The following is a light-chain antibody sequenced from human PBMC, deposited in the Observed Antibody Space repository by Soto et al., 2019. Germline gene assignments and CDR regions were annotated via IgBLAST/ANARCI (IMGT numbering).Light chain of an antibody. Sequence: DIQMTQSPSTLSASVGARVTITCRASQSISSSLAWYQQKPGRAPKLLIYKASSLESGVPSRFSGSGSGTEFTLTISSLQPDDCATYYGQQYNTYSITFGQGTRLEIK. J-gene: IGKJ5*01. CDR3: QQYNTYSIT. CDR2: KAS. V-gene: IGKV1-5*03. CDR1: QSISSS.